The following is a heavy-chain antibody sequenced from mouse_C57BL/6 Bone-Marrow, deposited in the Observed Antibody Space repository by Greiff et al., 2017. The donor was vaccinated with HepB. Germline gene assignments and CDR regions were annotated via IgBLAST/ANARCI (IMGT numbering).Heavy chain of an antibody. J-gene: IGHJ4*01. CDR2: IDPSDSYT. CDR3: ARPPLYSNLGMDY. CDR1: GYTFTSYW. V-gene: IGHV1-59*01. Sequence: QVQLQQPGAELVRPGTSVKLSCKASGYTFTSYWMHWVKQRPGQGLEWIGVIDPSDSYTNYNQKFKGKATLTVDTSSSTAYMQLRSLTSEDSAVYYCARPPLYSNLGMDYWGQGTSVTVSS. D-gene: IGHD2-5*01.